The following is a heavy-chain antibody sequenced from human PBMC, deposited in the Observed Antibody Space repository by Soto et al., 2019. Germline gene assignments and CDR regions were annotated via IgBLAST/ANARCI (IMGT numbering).Heavy chain of an antibody. J-gene: IGHJ6*03. D-gene: IGHD5-12*01. Sequence: GGSLRLSCAASGFTFSSYGMHWVRQAPGKGLEWVAVIWYDGSNKYYADSVKGRFTISRDNSKNTLYLQMNSLRAEDTAVYYCAIELSRRDIVATQPYYYYYMDVWGKGTTVTVSS. V-gene: IGHV3-33*01. CDR2: IWYDGSNK. CDR3: AIELSRRDIVATQPYYYYYMDV. CDR1: GFTFSSYG.